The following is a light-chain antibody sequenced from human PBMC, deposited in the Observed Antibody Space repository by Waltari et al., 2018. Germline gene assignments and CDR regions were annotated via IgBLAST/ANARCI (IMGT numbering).Light chain of an antibody. V-gene: IGLV2-14*03. CDR3: SSYATSNTLV. Sequence: QSALTQPASVSGSPGQSITISCTGTSSDVGGSNYASWYQQHPGKAPKFLIYDVSKRPSGVSNRFSGSKSGNTASLTISGLQADDEADYYCSSYATSNTLVFGGGTKLTVL. CDR2: DVS. J-gene: IGLJ3*02. CDR1: SSDVGGSNY.